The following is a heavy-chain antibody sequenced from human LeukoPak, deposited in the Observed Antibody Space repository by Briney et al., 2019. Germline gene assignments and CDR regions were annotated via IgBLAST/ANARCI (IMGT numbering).Heavy chain of an antibody. J-gene: IGHJ6*03. Sequence: ASVKVSCEASGYTFTSYDINWVRQATGQGLEWMGWMNLNSGNTGYAQKFQGRVTMTRNTSISTAYMELSSLRSEDTAVYYCAKSETALGQYYYYYMDVWGKGTTVTVSS. CDR3: AKSETALGQYYYYYMDV. CDR1: GYTFTSYD. CDR2: MNLNSGNT. V-gene: IGHV1-8*01. D-gene: IGHD6-25*01.